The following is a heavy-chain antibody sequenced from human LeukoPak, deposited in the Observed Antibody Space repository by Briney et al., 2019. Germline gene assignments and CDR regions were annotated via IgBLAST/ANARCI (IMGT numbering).Heavy chain of an antibody. D-gene: IGHD5-18*01. CDR1: GFTLSSNY. V-gene: IGHV3-66*01. J-gene: IGHJ5*02. CDR2: IYSGGST. CDR3: ARVDEWYSYGSWFDP. Sequence: GGSLRLSCAASGFTLSSNYMSWVRQAPGKGLEWVSVIYSGGSTYYADSVKGRFTISRDNSKNTLYLQMNSLRAEDTAVYYCARVDEWYSYGSWFDPWGQGTLVTVSS.